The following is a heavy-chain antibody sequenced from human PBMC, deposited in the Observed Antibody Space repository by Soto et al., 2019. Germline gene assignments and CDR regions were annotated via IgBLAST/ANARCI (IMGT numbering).Heavy chain of an antibody. J-gene: IGHJ4*02. D-gene: IGHD6-13*01. CDR3: AQDQGSSWYEIDY. CDR1: GFTFSNYA. V-gene: IGHV3-23*01. CDR2: ISGSGGST. Sequence: EVQLLESGGGLVQPGGSLRLSCAASGFTFSNYAVTWVRQAPGKGLEWVSTISGSGGSTYYADSVKGRFTISRDNSKHTLYLQMNSLRAEDTAVYYCAQDQGSSWYEIDYGGQGTLVTVSS.